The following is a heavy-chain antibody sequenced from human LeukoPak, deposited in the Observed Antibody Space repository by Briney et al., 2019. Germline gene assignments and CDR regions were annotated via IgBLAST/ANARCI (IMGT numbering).Heavy chain of an antibody. J-gene: IGHJ3*01. CDR1: GFTFSTYP. Sequence: GRSLRLSCAASGFTFSTYPMYWVREAPGKGLEWVAVISYDESNKYYADSVKGRFTVSRDNSKNTLPLQMNSLRVEDTAVYSCVRVRDSSNWYVFDVWGQGTMVTVSS. CDR3: VRVRDSSNWYVFDV. D-gene: IGHD6-13*01. V-gene: IGHV3-30*04. CDR2: ISYDESNK.